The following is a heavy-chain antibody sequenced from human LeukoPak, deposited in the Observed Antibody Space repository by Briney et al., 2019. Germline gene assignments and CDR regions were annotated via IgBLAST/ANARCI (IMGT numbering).Heavy chain of an antibody. Sequence: PAETLSLTCTFTGGSISSYYWSSIRQPPGKGLEWIGYIYYSGTTNYNPSLKSRVTISVDTSKNQFSLKLSSGTAADTAVYYCARGVYIAAAQYAYWGQGTLVTVSS. CDR3: ARGVYIAAAQYAY. D-gene: IGHD6-13*01. V-gene: IGHV4-59*01. CDR1: GGSISSYY. CDR2: IYYSGTT. J-gene: IGHJ4*02.